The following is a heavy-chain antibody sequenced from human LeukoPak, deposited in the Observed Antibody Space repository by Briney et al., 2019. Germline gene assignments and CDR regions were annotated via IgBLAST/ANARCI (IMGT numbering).Heavy chain of an antibody. J-gene: IGHJ4*02. CDR1: GGSISSSSYY. D-gene: IGHD6-19*01. V-gene: IGHV4-39*01. CDR3: ARLRGRVAGDFDY. CDR2: IYYSGST. Sequence: PSETLSLTCTVSGGSISSSSYYWGWIRQPPGKGLEWIGSIYYSGSTYYNPSLKSRVTISVDTSKNQFSLKLSSVTAADTAVYYCARLRGRVAGDFDYWGQGTLVTVSS.